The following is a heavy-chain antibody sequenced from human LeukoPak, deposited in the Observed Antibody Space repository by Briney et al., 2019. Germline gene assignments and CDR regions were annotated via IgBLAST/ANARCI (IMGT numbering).Heavy chain of an antibody. D-gene: IGHD6-19*01. CDR2: IIPIFGTA. J-gene: IGHJ4*02. V-gene: IGHV1-69*06. CDR3: ARTEQWLVEGALFY. CDR1: GGTFSSYA. Sequence: SVKVSCKASGGTFSSYAISWVRQAPGQGLEWMGGIIPIFGTANYAQKFQGRVTITADKSTSTAYMELSSLRFEDTAVYYCARTEQWLVEGALFYWGQGTLVTVSS.